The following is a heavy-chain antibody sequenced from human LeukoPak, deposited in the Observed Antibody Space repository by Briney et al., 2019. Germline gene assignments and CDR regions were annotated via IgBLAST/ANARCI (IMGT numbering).Heavy chain of an antibody. CDR1: GDSVSTNSAA. CDR2: TYYRSKWYN. Sequence: SQTLSLTCAISGDSVSTNSAAWNWIRQSPSRGLEWLRRTYYRSKWYNDYAVPVRSRITVNPDTSRNHFSLQLNSVTPEDTAVYYCARGGIGYCTSSSCYFDSWGQGTLVTVSS. V-gene: IGHV6-1*01. CDR3: ARGGIGYCTSSSCYFDS. J-gene: IGHJ4*02. D-gene: IGHD2-2*01.